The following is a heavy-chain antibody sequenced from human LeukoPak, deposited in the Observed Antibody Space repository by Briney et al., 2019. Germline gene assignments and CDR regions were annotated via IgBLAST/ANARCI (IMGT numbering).Heavy chain of an antibody. Sequence: PAGGSLRLFCAASGFTFSSYAMSWVRQAPGKGLEWVSAISGSGGSTYYADSVKGRFTISRDNSKNTLYLQMNSLRAEDTAVYYCAKSPGYGDYLFDYWGQGTLVTVSS. CDR3: AKSPGYGDYLFDY. CDR2: ISGSGGST. CDR1: GFTFSSYA. D-gene: IGHD4-17*01. J-gene: IGHJ4*02. V-gene: IGHV3-23*01.